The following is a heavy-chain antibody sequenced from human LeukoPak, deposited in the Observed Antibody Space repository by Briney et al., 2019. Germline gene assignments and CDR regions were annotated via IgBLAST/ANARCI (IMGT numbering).Heavy chain of an antibody. V-gene: IGHV4-61*02. CDR1: GGSIRSGSYY. J-gene: IGHJ4*02. CDR3: ARQTGSGLFILP. Sequence: SETLSLTCTVSGGSIRSGSYYWSWIRQPAGKGLEWIGRIHAGGSTNYNPSLKSRVTISADTSKNQFSLKLSSVTAADTAVYYCARQTGSGLFILPGGQGTLVTVSS. D-gene: IGHD3/OR15-3a*01. CDR2: IHAGGST.